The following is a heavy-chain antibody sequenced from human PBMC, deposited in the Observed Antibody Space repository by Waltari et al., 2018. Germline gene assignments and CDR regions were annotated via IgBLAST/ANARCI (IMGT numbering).Heavy chain of an antibody. CDR2: IYTSGNT. V-gene: IGHV4-61*02. D-gene: IGHD4-17*01. Sequence: QVQLQESGPGLVKPSQNLSLTCTVPGCSLSSGRSSLSWIRQPAGKGLEWIGRIYTSGNTNYNPSLKSRVTISVDTSKNQFSLKLSSVTAADTAVYYCARTPTVTDVMGAFDIWGQGTMVTVSS. CDR3: ARTPTVTDVMGAFDI. CDR1: GCSLSSGRSS. J-gene: IGHJ3*02.